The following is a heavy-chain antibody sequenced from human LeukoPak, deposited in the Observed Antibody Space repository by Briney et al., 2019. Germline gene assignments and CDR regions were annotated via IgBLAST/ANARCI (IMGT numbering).Heavy chain of an antibody. V-gene: IGHV4-59*01. CDR1: GGSISSYY. J-gene: IGHJ4*02. Sequence: SETLSLTCTVSGGSISSYYWSWIRQPPGKGLEWIGYISYSGSTNFNPSLKSRVTISVDTSKNQFSLRLSSVTAADTAVYYCARALGSVGYVYFDYWGQGTLVTVSS. CDR2: ISYSGST. CDR3: ARALGSVGYVYFDY. D-gene: IGHD5-12*01.